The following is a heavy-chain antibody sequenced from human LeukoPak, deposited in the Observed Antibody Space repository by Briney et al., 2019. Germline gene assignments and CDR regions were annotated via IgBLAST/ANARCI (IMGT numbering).Heavy chain of an antibody. D-gene: IGHD3-10*01. J-gene: IGHJ4*02. CDR1: GFTFSSYG. CDR3: AKGPTSISFGSPPDY. CDR2: IRYDGSNK. Sequence: GGSLRLSCAASGFTFSSYGMHWVRQAPGKGLEWVAFIRYDGSNKYYADSVKGRFTISRDNSKNTLYLQMNSLRAEDTAVYYCAKGPTSISFGSPPDYWGQGTLVTVSS. V-gene: IGHV3-30*02.